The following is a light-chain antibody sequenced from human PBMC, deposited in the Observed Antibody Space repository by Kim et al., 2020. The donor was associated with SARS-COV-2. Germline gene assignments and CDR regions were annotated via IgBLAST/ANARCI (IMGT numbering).Light chain of an antibody. V-gene: IGLV3-1*01. CDR3: QAWDSSFVV. CDR1: KLGDKY. J-gene: IGLJ2*01. CDR2: QDS. Sequence: SYELTQPPSVSVSPGQTASITCSVDKLGDKYACWYQQKPGQSPVLVIYQDSKRPSGIPERFSGSNSGNTATLTISGTQAMDEANYYCQAWDSSFVVFGGGTQLTVL.